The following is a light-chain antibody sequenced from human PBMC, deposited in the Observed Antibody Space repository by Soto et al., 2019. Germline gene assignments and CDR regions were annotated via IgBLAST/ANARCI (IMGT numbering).Light chain of an antibody. J-gene: IGKJ2*01. Sequence: EIVSTQSPDTLSLSPGERATLSCRASQSVISGYLAWYQQKPGQAPRLLIYGASRRATGVPDRFSGSGSGTDFTLTISRLEPEDFAVYSCQQYGSSPMYTFGQGTKLEI. CDR2: GAS. V-gene: IGKV3-20*01. CDR1: QSVISGY. CDR3: QQYGSSPMYT.